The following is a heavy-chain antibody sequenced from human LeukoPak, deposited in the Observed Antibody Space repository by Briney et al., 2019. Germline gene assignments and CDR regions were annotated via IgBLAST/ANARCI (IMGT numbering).Heavy chain of an antibody. CDR1: GGSISSYY. D-gene: IGHD5-18*01. CDR3: ATSGDNYGPFDY. Sequence: SETLSLTCSVSGGSISSYYWSWIRQPPGKGLEWIGYIYYSGSIDYNPSLKSRVTISGDTSKNQFSLRLSSVTAADTAVYYCATSGDNYGPFDYWGQGILVTVSS. J-gene: IGHJ4*02. CDR2: IYYSGSI. V-gene: IGHV4-59*01.